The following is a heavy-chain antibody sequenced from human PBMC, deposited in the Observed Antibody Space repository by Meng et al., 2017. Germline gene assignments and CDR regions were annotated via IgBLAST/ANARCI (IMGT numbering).Heavy chain of an antibody. CDR3: ARENFGYYYKYYFDY. CDR2: ISSSGSTI. J-gene: IGHJ4*02. CDR1: GFTFSSYE. Sequence: GESLKISCAASGFTFSSYEMNWVRQAPGKGLEWVSYISSSGSTIYYADSVKGRFTISRDNAKNSLYLQMNSLRAEDTAVYYCARENFGYYYKYYFDYWGQGTRVTGYS. D-gene: IGHD3-22*01. V-gene: IGHV3-48*03.